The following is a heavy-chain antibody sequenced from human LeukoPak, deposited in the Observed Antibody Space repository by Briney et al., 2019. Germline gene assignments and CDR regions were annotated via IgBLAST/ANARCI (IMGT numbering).Heavy chain of an antibody. J-gene: IGHJ4*02. D-gene: IGHD2-15*01. V-gene: IGHV1-2*02. CDR3: ARRYCTGGSCYPDY. CDR2: INPNSGAT. CDR1: GYTFSDFH. Sequence: ASVKVSCKASGYTFSDFHIHWVRQAPGQGLEWMGWINPNSGATNYAPKFQGRVTMTRDTSITTAYMELSRLRSDDTAFYYCARRYCTGGSCYPDYWGQGTLVTVSS.